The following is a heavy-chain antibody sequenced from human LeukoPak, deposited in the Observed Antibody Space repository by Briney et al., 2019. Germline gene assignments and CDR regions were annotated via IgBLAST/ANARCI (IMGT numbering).Heavy chain of an antibody. D-gene: IGHD6-6*01. J-gene: IGHJ5*02. CDR3: ARDTFEYSSSSGNWFDP. V-gene: IGHV4-59*01. Sequence: PSETLSLTCTVSGGSISSYYWSWIRQPPGKGLEWIGYIYYSGSTNYNHSLKSRVTISVDTSKNQFSLKLSSVTAADTAVYYCARDTFEYSSSSGNWFDPWGQGTLVTVSS. CDR2: IYYSGST. CDR1: GGSISSYY.